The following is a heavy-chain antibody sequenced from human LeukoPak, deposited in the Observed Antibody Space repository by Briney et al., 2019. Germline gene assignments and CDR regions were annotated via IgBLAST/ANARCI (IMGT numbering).Heavy chain of an antibody. CDR1: GFTYSDYY. D-gene: IGHD5-12*01. J-gene: IGHJ4*02. CDR3: ARVLAEMATISFDY. CDR2: ISCSGSTI. Sequence: GGSLRLSCAASGFTYSDYYMSLIRQASGKGLEWVSYISCSGSTIYYADSVKGRFTISRDNAKNSLYLQMNSLRAEDTAVYYCARVLAEMATISFDYWGQGTLVTVSS. V-gene: IGHV3-11*01.